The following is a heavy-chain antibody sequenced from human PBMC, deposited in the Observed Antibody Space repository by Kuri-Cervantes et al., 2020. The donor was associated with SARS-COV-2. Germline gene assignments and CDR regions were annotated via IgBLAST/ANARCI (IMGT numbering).Heavy chain of an antibody. CDR3: ARRALGVWDGYNLVQNAFDI. Sequence: GGSLRLSCAASGFTFSSYSMNWVRQAPGKGLEWVSYISSSSSTIYYADSVKGRFTISRDNAKNSLYLQMNSLRAEDTAVYYCARRALGVWDGYNLVQNAFDIWGQGTMVTVSS. D-gene: IGHD5-24*01. CDR2: ISSSSSTI. V-gene: IGHV3-48*01. CDR1: GFTFSSYS. J-gene: IGHJ3*02.